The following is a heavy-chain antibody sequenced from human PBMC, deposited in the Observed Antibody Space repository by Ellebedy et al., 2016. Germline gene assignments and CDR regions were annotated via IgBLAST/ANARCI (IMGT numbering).Heavy chain of an antibody. Sequence: GESLKTSXASSGFTFSSYAMHWVRQAPGKGLEWVAVISYDGSNKYYADSVKGRFTISRDNSKNTLDLQMNSLRAEDTAVYYCARPYTEYGYPISAWGQGTLVTVSS. D-gene: IGHD5-18*01. V-gene: IGHV3-30-3*01. CDR3: ARPYTEYGYPISA. CDR1: GFTFSSYA. CDR2: ISYDGSNK. J-gene: IGHJ5*02.